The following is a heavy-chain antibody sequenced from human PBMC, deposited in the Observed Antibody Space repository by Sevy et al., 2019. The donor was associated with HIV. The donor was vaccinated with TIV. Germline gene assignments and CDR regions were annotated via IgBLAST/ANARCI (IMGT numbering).Heavy chain of an antibody. D-gene: IGHD1-26*01. V-gene: IGHV3-33*01. CDR1: GFTFSSYG. CDR2: IWYDGSNK. J-gene: IGHJ6*03. Sequence: GGSLRLSCAASGFTFSSYGMHWVRQAPGKGLEWVAVIWYDGSNKYYADSVKGRFTISRDNSKNTLYLQMNSLRAEDTAVYYCARDGGGAGETGYYYYYYYMDVWGKGTTVTVSS. CDR3: ARDGGGAGETGYYYYYYYMDV.